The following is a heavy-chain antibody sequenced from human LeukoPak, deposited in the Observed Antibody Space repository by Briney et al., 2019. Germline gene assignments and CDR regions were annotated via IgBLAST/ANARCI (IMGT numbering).Heavy chain of an antibody. CDR2: IRSKGYGGTT. D-gene: IGHD3-22*01. V-gene: IGHV3-49*05. Sequence: NPGGSLRLSCTASGFTFGDYAMSWFRQAPGKGLEWVGFIRSKGYGGTTEYAASVKGRFTISRDDSKSIAYLQMNSLKTEDTAVYYCTLGGDPYYYDTSGYDYWGQGTLVTVSS. CDR3: TLGGDPYYYDTSGYDY. CDR1: GFTFGDYA. J-gene: IGHJ4*02.